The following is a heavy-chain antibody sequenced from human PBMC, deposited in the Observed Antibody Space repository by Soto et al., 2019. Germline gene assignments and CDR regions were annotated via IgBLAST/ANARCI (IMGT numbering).Heavy chain of an antibody. J-gene: IGHJ4*02. V-gene: IGHV3-23*01. CDR3: AKDGNYDVRGQFDY. CDR1: GFTFSSYA. Sequence: SGGSLRLSCAASGFTFSSYAMSWVRQAPGRGLEWVSAISGSGGSTYYADSVKGRFTISRDNSKNTLYLQMNSLRAEDTAVYYCAKDGNYDVRGQFDYWGQGTRVTVAS. D-gene: IGHD3-10*02. CDR2: ISGSGGST.